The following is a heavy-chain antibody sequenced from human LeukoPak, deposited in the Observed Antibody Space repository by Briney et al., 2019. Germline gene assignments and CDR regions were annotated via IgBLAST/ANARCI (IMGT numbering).Heavy chain of an antibody. CDR1: GFTFNSYA. CDR3: AKAPDSSGYYYGDAFDI. V-gene: IGHV3-23*01. D-gene: IGHD3-22*01. Sequence: GGSLRLSCAASGFTFNSYAMSWVRQAPGKGLEWVSAISGGGGSTYYADSVKGRFTISRDNSKNTLYLQMNSLRAEDTAVYYCAKAPDSSGYYYGDAFDIWGQGTMVTVSS. CDR2: ISGGGGST. J-gene: IGHJ3*02.